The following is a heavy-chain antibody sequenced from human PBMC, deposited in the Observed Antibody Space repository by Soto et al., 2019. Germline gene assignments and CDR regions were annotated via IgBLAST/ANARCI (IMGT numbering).Heavy chain of an antibody. J-gene: IGHJ4*02. CDR2: SGATGRTT. V-gene: IGHV3-23*01. CDR1: GFTFNIYA. D-gene: IGHD1-20*01. Sequence: AGGSLRLSCAASGFTFNIYAMTCVRQAPGKGLEWVSTSGATGRTTYYSDSVKGRFTVSRDNSKNTLDLQMSNLRAEDTAVYYCATVHNTSRSFDYWGQGTLVTVSS. CDR3: ATVHNTSRSFDY.